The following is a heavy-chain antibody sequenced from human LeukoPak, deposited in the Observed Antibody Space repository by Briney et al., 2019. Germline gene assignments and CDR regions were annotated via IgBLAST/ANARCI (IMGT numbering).Heavy chain of an antibody. CDR2: ISSSGSYI. V-gene: IGHV3-21*01. J-gene: IGHJ3*02. CDR1: GFTFSTYA. D-gene: IGHD3-22*01. Sequence: GGSLRLSCAASGFTFSTYAMSWVRQAPGKGLEWVSSISSSGSYIYYADSVKGRFTISRDNAKNSLYLQMTSLRAEDTAVYYCARAEPYYYDSSGYSDAFDIWGQGTMVIVSS. CDR3: ARAEPYYYDSSGYSDAFDI.